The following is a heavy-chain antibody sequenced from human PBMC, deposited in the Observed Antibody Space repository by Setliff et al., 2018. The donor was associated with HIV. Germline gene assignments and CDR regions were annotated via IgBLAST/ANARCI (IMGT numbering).Heavy chain of an antibody. D-gene: IGHD3-10*01. Sequence: ASVKVSCKASGYTFTSYYMHWVRQAPGQRLEWMGWINAGNGNTRYSQKFQGRVTVARDTSASTAYVELSSLRSEDTAVYYCARDQSYGSGSYYTNNAFDIWGQGTMVTVSS. CDR2: INAGNGNT. CDR3: ARDQSYGSGSYYTNNAFDI. J-gene: IGHJ3*02. CDR1: GYTFTSYY. V-gene: IGHV1-3*01.